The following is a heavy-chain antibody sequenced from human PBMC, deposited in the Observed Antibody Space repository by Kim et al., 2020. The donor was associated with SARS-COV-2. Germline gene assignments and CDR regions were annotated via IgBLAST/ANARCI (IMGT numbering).Heavy chain of an antibody. CDR2: IYYSGTP. D-gene: IGHD6-6*01. Sequence: SETLSLTCTVSGGSIRGSYYFWGWIRQSPGKGLEWIGTIYYSGTPFYKPSLKSRVTVSVDTSKNHFSLKLTSVTAADSGVYFCAGHSNTTSSLGDGFDIWGQGTMVTVSS. J-gene: IGHJ3*02. CDR1: GGSIRGSYYF. V-gene: IGHV4-39*01. CDR3: AGHSNTTSSLGDGFDI.